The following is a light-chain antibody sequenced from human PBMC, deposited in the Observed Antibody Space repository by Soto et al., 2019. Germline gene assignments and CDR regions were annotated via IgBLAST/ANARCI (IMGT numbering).Light chain of an antibody. CDR2: GAS. J-gene: IGKJ1*01. CDR1: QSVRTN. Sequence: ERVMTQSPATLSVSPGERATLSCRASQSVRTNLAWYQQTPGQPPRLLIYGASTRATGIPDRFRGSGSGTEFTLTISSLQSEDFATYYCQQYDDWPTTLGQGTKVDIK. CDR3: QQYDDWPTT. V-gene: IGKV3-15*01.